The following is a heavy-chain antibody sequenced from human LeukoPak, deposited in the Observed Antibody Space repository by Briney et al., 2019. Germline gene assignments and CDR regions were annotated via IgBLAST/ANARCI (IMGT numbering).Heavy chain of an antibody. J-gene: IGHJ4*02. CDR2: IYATGDTI. CDR3: ARDSSAMLRGYSDY. D-gene: IGHD3-10*01. CDR1: GFTFSSYE. V-gene: IGHV3-48*03. Sequence: GGSLRLSCAASGFTFSSYEFNWVRQAPGKGLQWISYIYATGDTIFYSDSVRGRFTISRDNTRNSLFLQMNSLRAEDTAVYYCARDSSAMLRGYSDYWGLGTLATVSS.